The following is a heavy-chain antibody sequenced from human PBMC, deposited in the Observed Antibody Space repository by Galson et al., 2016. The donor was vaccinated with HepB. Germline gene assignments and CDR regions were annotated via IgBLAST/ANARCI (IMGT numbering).Heavy chain of an antibody. J-gene: IGHJ4*02. CDR3: VKDRKYRCSSSTCYWEFDY. V-gene: IGHV3-9*01. Sequence: SLRLSCAASGFSFDDYGMDWVRQGPGKGLEWVAGIRWNSVGVGYAVSVKGRVTITRDNAKNSLHPQMNSLRVEDTALYYCVKDRKYRCSSSTCYWEFDYWGQGTLVTVS. CDR2: IRWNSVGV. D-gene: IGHD2-2*01. CDR1: GFSFDDYG.